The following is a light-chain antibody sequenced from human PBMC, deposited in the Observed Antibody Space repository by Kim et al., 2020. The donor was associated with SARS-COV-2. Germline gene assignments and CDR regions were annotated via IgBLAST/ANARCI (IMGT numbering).Light chain of an antibody. CDR2: WAS. J-gene: IGKJ1*01. V-gene: IGKV4-1*01. CDR1: QTILYSSNNKNY. Sequence: DIVMTQSPDSVAVSLGERATINCKSSQTILYSSNNKNYLAWFQQKPGQPPKLIIYWASTRESGVPDRFSGSGSGTDFTLTISSLQAEEVAVYYCHQYYSAPWTFGQGTKVDIK. CDR3: HQYYSAPWT.